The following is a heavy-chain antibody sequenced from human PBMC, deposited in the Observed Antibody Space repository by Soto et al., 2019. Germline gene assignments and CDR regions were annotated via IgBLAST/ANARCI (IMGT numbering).Heavy chain of an antibody. CDR3: ARPRGYSYGFDY. CDR2: ISAYNGNT. CDR1: GYTFTRYG. Sequence: QVQLVQSGAEVKKPGASVKVSCKASGYTFTRYGIIWVRQAPGQGLELMGWISAYNGNTTYAQKLQGRVTLTTATSTSTAYLELRSLRSDDTAVYYCARPRGYSYGFDYWGQGTLVTVSS. J-gene: IGHJ4*02. V-gene: IGHV1-18*01. D-gene: IGHD5-18*01.